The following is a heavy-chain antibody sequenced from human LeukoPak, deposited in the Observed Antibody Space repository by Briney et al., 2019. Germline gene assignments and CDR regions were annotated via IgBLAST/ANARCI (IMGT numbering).Heavy chain of an antibody. CDR3: ARDRWGSSWFFDY. V-gene: IGHV1-2*02. D-gene: IGHD6-13*01. CDR1: GYTFTGYY. CDR2: INPNIGGT. Sequence: ASVKVSCQASGYTFTGYYMHWVRQAPGQGLEWMGWINPNIGGTNYAQKSQGRVTMTRDTSISTAYMELSRLRSDDTAVYYCARDRWGSSWFFDYWGQGTLVTVSS. J-gene: IGHJ4*02.